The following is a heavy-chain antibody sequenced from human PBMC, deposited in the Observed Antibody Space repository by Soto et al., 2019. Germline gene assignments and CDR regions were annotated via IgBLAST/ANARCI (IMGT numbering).Heavy chain of an antibody. V-gene: IGHV4-31*03. Sequence: SETLSLTCTVSGASISSGGYYWSWIRQHPGKGLEFIGHIYYSGSTYYNPSLQSRITTSVDTSKNQFSLKLSSVTAADTAVYYCARGRFRAVSYYFDYWGQGTLVTVSS. CDR1: GASISSGGYY. CDR3: ARGRFRAVSYYFDY. D-gene: IGHD3-10*01. J-gene: IGHJ4*02. CDR2: IYYSGST.